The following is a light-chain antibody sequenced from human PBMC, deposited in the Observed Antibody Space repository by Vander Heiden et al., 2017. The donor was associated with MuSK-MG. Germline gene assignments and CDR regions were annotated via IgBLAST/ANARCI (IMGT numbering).Light chain of an antibody. Sequence: DIQMTQSPSSLSASVGDRVTITCRASQSISSYLNWYQQKPGKAPKLLIYAASSLQRGVPSRFSGSGYGKDFTLTISSRQPEDFAAYYCQQNDSNPLITFGQGTQLDIK. V-gene: IGKV1-39*01. CDR2: AAS. CDR3: QQNDSNPLIT. J-gene: IGKJ5*01. CDR1: QSISSY.